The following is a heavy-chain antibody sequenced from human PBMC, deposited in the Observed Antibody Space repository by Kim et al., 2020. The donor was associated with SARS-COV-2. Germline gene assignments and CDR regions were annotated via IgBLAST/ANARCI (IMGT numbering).Heavy chain of an antibody. J-gene: IGHJ6*02. CDR3: ARGNYYYGMDV. V-gene: IGHV3-74*01. Sequence: TSYADSVKGRFTSCRDNAKNTLYLQMNSLRAEDTAVYYCARGNYYYGMDVWGQGTTVTVSS. CDR2: T.